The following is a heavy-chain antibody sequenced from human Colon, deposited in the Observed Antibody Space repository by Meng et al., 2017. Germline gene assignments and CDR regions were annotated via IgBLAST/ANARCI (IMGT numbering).Heavy chain of an antibody. CDR3: TTWYGEY. CDR2: TYYRSEWQN. CDR1: GDSVSSNRAL. V-gene: IGHV6-1*01. Sequence: QVQLTQSGPGLVKPSQPLSLTCAISGDSVSSNRALWHWVRQSPSRGLEWLGQTYYRSEWQNHYGVSVKSRITINADTSRNHFSLHLNSVTPEDTAAYYCTTWYGEYWGQGTLVTVSS. J-gene: IGHJ4*02. D-gene: IGHD3-10*01.